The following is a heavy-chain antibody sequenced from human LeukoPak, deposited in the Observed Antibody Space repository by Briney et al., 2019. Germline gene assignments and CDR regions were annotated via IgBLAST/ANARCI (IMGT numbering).Heavy chain of an antibody. CDR1: GGTFSSYA. J-gene: IGHJ6*02. CDR2: INPNSGGT. Sequence: GASVKVSCKASGGTFSSYAISWVRQAPGQGLEWMGWINPNSGGTNYAQKFQGRVTMTRDTSISTAYMELSRLRSDDTAVYYCARDFGIIAAAGPYGMDVWGQGTTVTVSS. CDR3: ARDFGIIAAAGPYGMDV. D-gene: IGHD6-13*01. V-gene: IGHV1-2*02.